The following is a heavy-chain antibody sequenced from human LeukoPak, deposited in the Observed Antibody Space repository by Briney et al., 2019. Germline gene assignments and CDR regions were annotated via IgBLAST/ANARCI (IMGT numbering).Heavy chain of an antibody. CDR3: ARGYYYDSSGQSDYFDY. D-gene: IGHD3-22*01. Sequence: PSETLSLTCTVSGGSISSSSYYWGWIRQPPGKGLEWIGSIYYSGSTYYNPSLKSRVTISVDTSKNQFSLKLSSVTAADTAVYYCARGYYYDSSGQSDYFDYWGQGTLVTASS. CDR1: GGSISSSSYY. V-gene: IGHV4-39*01. CDR2: IYYSGST. J-gene: IGHJ4*02.